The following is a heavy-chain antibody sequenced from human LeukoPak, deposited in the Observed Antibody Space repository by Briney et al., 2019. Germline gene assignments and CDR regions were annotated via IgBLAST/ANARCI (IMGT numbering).Heavy chain of an antibody. V-gene: IGHV1-46*01. J-gene: IGHJ6*03. D-gene: IGHD3-9*01. Sequence: ASVKVSCKASGYTFTSYHLHWVRQAPGQGLEWMGIINPSGGSPNYAQKFQGRVTMTRDMSTSTVNMELSSLRSEDTAVYYCARALWYDILSGNYYYYMDVWGKGTTVTISS. CDR1: GYTFTSYH. CDR2: INPSGGSP. CDR3: ARALWYDILSGNYYYYMDV.